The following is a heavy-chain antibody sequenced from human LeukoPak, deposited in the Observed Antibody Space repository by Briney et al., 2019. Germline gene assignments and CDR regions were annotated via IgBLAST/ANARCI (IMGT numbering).Heavy chain of an antibody. D-gene: IGHD2-2*01. CDR2: INPNSGGT. CDR1: GYTFSGYY. Sequence: ASVKVSFKASGYTFSGYYMHWVRQAPGQGLEWMGWINPNSGGTNYAQKFQGRVTMTRDTSVSTAYMELSRLRSDDTAVYYCARIFCSSSSCYFFDYWGQGTLVTVS. J-gene: IGHJ4*02. V-gene: IGHV1-2*02. CDR3: ARIFCSSSSCYFFDY.